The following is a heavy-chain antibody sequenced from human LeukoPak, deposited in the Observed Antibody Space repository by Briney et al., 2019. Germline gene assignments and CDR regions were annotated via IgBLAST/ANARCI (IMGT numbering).Heavy chain of an antibody. V-gene: IGHV1-2*02. D-gene: IGHD1-26*01. J-gene: IGHJ4*02. CDR3: ARDLSGSYYSY. CDR2: INPNSGGT. Sequence: ASVKVSCKASGYTFTGCYMHWVRQAPGQGLEWMGWINPNSGGTNYAQKFQGRVTITRDTSISTAYMELSRLRSDDTAVYYCARDLSGSYYSYWGQGTLVTVSS. CDR1: GYTFTGCY.